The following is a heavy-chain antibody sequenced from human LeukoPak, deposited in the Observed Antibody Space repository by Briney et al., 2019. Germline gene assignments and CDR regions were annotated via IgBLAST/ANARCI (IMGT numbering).Heavy chain of an antibody. CDR3: ARASYSYDINGWVPFDY. Sequence: SETLSLTCTVSGDSLSSSYWSWIRQPAGQRLEWIGHIHTSGSTHYNPSLKSRLTMSVDTSKNQFSLNLTSVTAADTAVYYCARASYSYDINGWVPFDYWGQGTLVTVSS. V-gene: IGHV4-4*07. D-gene: IGHD3-22*01. CDR2: IHTSGST. J-gene: IGHJ4*02. CDR1: GDSLSSSY.